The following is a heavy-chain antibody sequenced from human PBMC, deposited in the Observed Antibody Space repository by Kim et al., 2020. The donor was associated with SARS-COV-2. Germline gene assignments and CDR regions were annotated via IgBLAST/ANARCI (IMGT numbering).Heavy chain of an antibody. J-gene: IGHJ4*02. CDR1: GGSISSSSYY. CDR3: ARRIVSSSWYFDY. CDR2: IYYSGST. V-gene: IGHV4-39*01. D-gene: IGHD6-13*01. Sequence: SETLSLTCTVSGGSISSSSYYWGWIRQPPGKGLEWIGSIYYSGSTYYNPSLKSRVTISVDTSKNQFSLKLSSVTAADTAVYYCARRIVSSSWYFDYWGQGTLAT.